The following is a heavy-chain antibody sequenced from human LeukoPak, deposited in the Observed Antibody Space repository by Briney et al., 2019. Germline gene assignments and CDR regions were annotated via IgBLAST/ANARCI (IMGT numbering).Heavy chain of an antibody. CDR1: GFTFSSYS. Sequence: AGSLRFSCAASGFTFSSYSMNWVRQAPGKGLEWVSSISSSSSYIYYADSVKGRFTISRDNAKNSLYLQMNSLRAEDTAVYYCARLAAAGFDYWGQGTLVTVSS. CDR3: ARLAAAGFDY. J-gene: IGHJ4*02. D-gene: IGHD6-13*01. CDR2: ISSSSSYI. V-gene: IGHV3-21*01.